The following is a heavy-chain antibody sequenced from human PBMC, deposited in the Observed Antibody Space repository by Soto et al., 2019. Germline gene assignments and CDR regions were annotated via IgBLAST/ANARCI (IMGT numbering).Heavy chain of an antibody. CDR2: ISWDGGST. CDR3: AKDISGVRDYYYYCMDV. V-gene: IGHV3-43*01. D-gene: IGHD6-25*01. CDR1: GFTFDDYT. Sequence: PGGSLRLSCAASGFTFDDYTMHWVRQAPGKGLEWVSLISWDGGSTYYADSVKGRFTISRDNSKNSLYLQMNSLRTEDTALYYCAKDISGVRDYYYYCMDVWGQGTTVTVSS. J-gene: IGHJ6*02.